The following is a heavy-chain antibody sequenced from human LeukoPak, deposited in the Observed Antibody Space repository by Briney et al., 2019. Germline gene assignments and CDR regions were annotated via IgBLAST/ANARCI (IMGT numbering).Heavy chain of an antibody. Sequence: PSQTLSLTCTVSGGSISSGGYYWSWIRQHPGKGLEWIGYIYYSGSTYYNPSLKNRVTIAVDTSKNQFSLKLRSVTAADTAVYYCARHGRITVAGKRNTFDNWGQGTLVTVSS. J-gene: IGHJ4*02. CDR1: GGSISSGGYY. CDR2: IYYSGST. V-gene: IGHV4-31*03. CDR3: ARHGRITVAGKRNTFDN. D-gene: IGHD6-19*01.